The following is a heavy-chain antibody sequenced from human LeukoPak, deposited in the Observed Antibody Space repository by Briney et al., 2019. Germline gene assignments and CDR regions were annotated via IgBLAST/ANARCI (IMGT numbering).Heavy chain of an antibody. CDR3: ARIQLGYCSSTSCYNLPGVRFDP. J-gene: IGHJ5*02. V-gene: IGHV4-34*01. CDR2: INHSGST. D-gene: IGHD2-2*02. CDR1: GGSFSGYY. Sequence: PSETLSLTCAVYGGSFSGYYWSWIRQLPGKGLEWIGEINHSGSTNYNPSLKSRVTISVDTSKNQFSLKLSSVTAADTAVYYCARIQLGYCSSTSCYNLPGVRFDPWGQGTLVTVSS.